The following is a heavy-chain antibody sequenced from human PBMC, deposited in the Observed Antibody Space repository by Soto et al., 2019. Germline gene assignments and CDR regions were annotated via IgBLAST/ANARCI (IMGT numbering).Heavy chain of an antibody. Sequence: QVQLQESGPGLVKPSETLSLTCTYSGGSISSYYWSWIRQPPGKGLEWIGYIYYSGSTNYNPSLKTPVTISVDTSKNPFSLKLSSVTAADTAVYYCARRSYCSGGSCHDYWGQGTLVTVSS. V-gene: IGHV4-59*01. CDR1: GGSISSYY. CDR3: ARRSYCSGGSCHDY. J-gene: IGHJ4*02. CDR2: IYYSGST. D-gene: IGHD2-15*01.